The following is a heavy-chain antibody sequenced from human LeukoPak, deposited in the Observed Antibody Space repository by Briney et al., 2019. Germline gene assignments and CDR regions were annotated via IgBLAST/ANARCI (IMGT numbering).Heavy chain of an antibody. V-gene: IGHV4-59*08. Sequence: SETLSLTCTVSRDSISGFSWSWIRQSPGGELEWIGYIYYSEDTAYNPSLRSRVTISVDTSKNQFSLKLSSVTAADTAVYYCARTEDYYDSSGYLMDVWGKGTTVTVSS. CDR2: IYYSEDT. J-gene: IGHJ6*03. D-gene: IGHD3-22*01. CDR3: ARTEDYYDSSGYLMDV. CDR1: RDSISGFS.